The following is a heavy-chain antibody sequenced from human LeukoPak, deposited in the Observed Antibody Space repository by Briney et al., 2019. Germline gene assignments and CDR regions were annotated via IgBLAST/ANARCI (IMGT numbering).Heavy chain of an antibody. Sequence: SETLSLTCTVSGGSISSYYWSWIRQPPGKGLEWIGYIYYSGITNYNPSLKSRATISVDTSKNQFSLKLNSVTAADTAVYYCAKRGSNTWSDFDYWGQGTLVTVSS. J-gene: IGHJ4*02. CDR3: AKRGSNTWSDFDY. D-gene: IGHD6-13*01. CDR2: IYYSGIT. CDR1: GGSISSYY. V-gene: IGHV4-59*08.